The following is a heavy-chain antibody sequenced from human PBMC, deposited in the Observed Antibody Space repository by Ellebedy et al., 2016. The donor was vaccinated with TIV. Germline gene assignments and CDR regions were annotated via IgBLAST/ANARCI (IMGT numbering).Heavy chain of an antibody. Sequence: GGSLRLXCAASGFTFSSYSMNWVRQAPGKGLEWVSYISSSSSTIYYADSVKGRFTISRDNAKNSLYLQMNSLRAEDTAVYYCARRNDGEDSGSYYGYFDYWGQGTLVTVSS. CDR1: GFTFSSYS. J-gene: IGHJ4*02. CDR2: ISSSSSTI. CDR3: ARRNDGEDSGSYYGYFDY. D-gene: IGHD1-26*01. V-gene: IGHV3-48*01.